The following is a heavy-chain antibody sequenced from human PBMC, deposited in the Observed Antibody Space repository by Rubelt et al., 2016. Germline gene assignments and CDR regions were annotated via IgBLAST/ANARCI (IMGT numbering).Heavy chain of an antibody. CDR3: ARGGELRPIDY. V-gene: IGHV1-18*01. D-gene: IGHD1-7*01. CDR1: GYTFTSYG. J-gene: IGHJ4*02. Sequence: QVQLVQSGAEVKKPGASVTVSCKASGYTFTSYGISWVRQAPGQGLEWMGWISAYNCNTNYVRKLEGRVTMTTGTAMSTDYMELRGLRSDDTAGDYCARGGELRPIDYGGQGTLVTVSS. CDR2: ISAYNCNT.